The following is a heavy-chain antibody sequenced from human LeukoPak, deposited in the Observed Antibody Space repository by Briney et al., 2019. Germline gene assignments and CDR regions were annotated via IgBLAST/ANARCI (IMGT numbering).Heavy chain of an antibody. D-gene: IGHD4-23*01. V-gene: IGHV3-74*01. Sequence: PGGSLRLSCAVSGFTFNKYWMHWVRQVPGKGLVWVSRINSDGTTTDYADSVKGRFTISRNNARNTLYLQMSGLRAEDTALYFCARDYNGNSGRGPSLDFFDYWGPGALVTVSS. J-gene: IGHJ4*02. CDR2: INSDGTTT. CDR1: GFTFNKYW. CDR3: ARDYNGNSGRGPSLDFFDY.